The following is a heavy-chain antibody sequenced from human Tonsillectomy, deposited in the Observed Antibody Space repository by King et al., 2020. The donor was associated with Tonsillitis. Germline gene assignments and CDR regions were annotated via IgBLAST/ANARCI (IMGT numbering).Heavy chain of an antibody. V-gene: IGHV1-3*01. J-gene: IGHJ4*02. D-gene: IGHD3-10*01. CDR3: ARDDPFTSGTYFNAHFDY. CDR2: INAGNGNT. Sequence: QLVQSGAEVKKPGASVKVSCKASGYTFADYTIHWVRQAPGQRLEWMGWINAGNGNTKFSLKFQGRVTITRDTSASTAYMELSSLRSADTAGYYCARDDPFTSGTYFNAHFDYWGQGTLVTVSS. CDR1: GYTFADYT.